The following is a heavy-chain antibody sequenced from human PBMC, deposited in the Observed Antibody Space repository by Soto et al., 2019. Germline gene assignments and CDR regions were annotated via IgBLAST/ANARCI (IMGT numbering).Heavy chain of an antibody. J-gene: IGHJ4*02. Sequence: QVQLQESGPGLVKPSQTLSLTCTVSGGSITSGGYYWSWIRQHPGKGLEWIGYIYYNGNTYYNPSLKSRGIISVDTSKNQFYLILTSVTAAGTAMYYCVKWDWLQHNYWGQGTLVTVSS. CDR3: VKWDWLQHNY. CDR1: GGSITSGGYY. V-gene: IGHV4-31*03. CDR2: IYYNGNT. D-gene: IGHD5-18*01.